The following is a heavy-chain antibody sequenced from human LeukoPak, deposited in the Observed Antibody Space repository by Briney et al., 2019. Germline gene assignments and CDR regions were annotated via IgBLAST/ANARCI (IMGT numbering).Heavy chain of an antibody. D-gene: IGHD3-3*01. CDR3: ARATKNYDFWSGYSNWFDP. J-gene: IGHJ5*02. V-gene: IGHV1-69*13. Sequence: ASVKVSCKASGGTFSSYAISWVRQAPGQGLEWMGGIIPIFGTANYAQKFQGRVTITADESTSTAYMELSSLRSEDTAVYYCARATKNYDFWSGYSNWFDPWGQGTLVTVSS. CDR1: GGTFSSYA. CDR2: IIPIFGTA.